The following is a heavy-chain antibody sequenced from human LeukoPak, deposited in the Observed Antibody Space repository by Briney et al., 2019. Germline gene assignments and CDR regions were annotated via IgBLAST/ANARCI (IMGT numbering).Heavy chain of an antibody. CDR3: TAQPSIFGVVTPGYGMDV. D-gene: IGHD3-3*01. V-gene: IGHV1-69*01. Sequence: SVKVSCKASGGTFSSYAISWVRQAPGQGLEWMGGIIPIFGTANYAQKFQGRVTITADESTSTAYMELSSLRSEDTAVYYCTAQPSIFGVVTPGYGMDVWGQGTTVTVSS. J-gene: IGHJ6*02. CDR2: IIPIFGTA. CDR1: GGTFSSYA.